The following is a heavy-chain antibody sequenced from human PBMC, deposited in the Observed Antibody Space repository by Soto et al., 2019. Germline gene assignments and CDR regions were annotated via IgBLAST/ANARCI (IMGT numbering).Heavy chain of an antibody. CDR1: GGSISSSNW. CDR2: IYHSWST. D-gene: IGHD6-13*01. V-gene: IGHV4-4*02. CDR3: VTSQAAAGYFDY. Sequence: PSETLSLTCAVSGGSISSSNWWSWVRQPPGKGLELIGEIYHSWSTNYNPSLKSRVTISVDKSKNQFSLKLSSVTAADTAVYYCVTSQAAAGYFDYWGQGTLVTVSS. J-gene: IGHJ4*02.